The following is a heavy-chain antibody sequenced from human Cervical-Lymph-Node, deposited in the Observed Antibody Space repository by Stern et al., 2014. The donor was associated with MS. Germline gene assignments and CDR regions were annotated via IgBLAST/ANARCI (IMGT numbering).Heavy chain of an antibody. CDR2: IYWDDQK. Sequence: ESGPELVKPTQTLTLTCTFSGFSLSTSGLGVGRIRQPPGEALEWLAYIYWDDQKRYSPSLKSRLTITKDTSKNQVVLTLTNVDPVDTATYYCAHRTAGPFDYWGQGTLVTVSS. V-gene: IGHV2-5*02. J-gene: IGHJ4*02. CDR1: GFSLSTSGLG. CDR3: AHRTAGPFDY.